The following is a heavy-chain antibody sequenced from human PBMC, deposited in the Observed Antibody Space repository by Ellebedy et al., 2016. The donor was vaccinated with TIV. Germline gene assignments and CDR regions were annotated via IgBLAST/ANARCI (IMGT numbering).Heavy chain of an antibody. CDR3: ARDGGQRDYCSGGSCYFSFDY. D-gene: IGHD2-15*01. J-gene: IGHJ4*02. CDR2: ISGSGGST. CDR1: GFTFSSYA. Sequence: GGSLRLXXAASGFTFSSYAMSWVRQAPGKGLEWVSAISGSGGSTYYADSVKGRFTISRDNSKNTLYLQMNSLRAEDTAVYYCARDGGQRDYCSGGSCYFSFDYWGQGTLVTVSS. V-gene: IGHV3-23*01.